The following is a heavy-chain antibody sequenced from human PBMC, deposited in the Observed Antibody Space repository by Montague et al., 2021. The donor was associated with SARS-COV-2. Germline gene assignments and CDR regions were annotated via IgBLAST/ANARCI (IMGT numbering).Heavy chain of an antibody. CDR2: IYASGGT. D-gene: IGHD4-23*01. Sequence: SETLSLTCSVSGEPISGFFWNWIRQPAGKGLEWIGRIYASGGTDYNPSLESRVTMSVDTSKNQFSLKVNSVTAADTAVYYCARGRNDYGGMVHDYWGQGTLVTVSS. CDR1: GEPISGFF. CDR3: ARGRNDYGGMVHDY. V-gene: IGHV4-4*07. J-gene: IGHJ4*02.